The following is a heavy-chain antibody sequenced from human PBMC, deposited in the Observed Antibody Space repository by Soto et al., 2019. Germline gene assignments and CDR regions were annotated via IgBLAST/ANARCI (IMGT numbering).Heavy chain of an antibody. CDR3: ARMAGPWYFDL. V-gene: IGHV4-34*01. Sequence: PSETLSLTCAVHGGSFSGFYWTWIRQPPGKGLEWIGERNHSGSSNYNPPLKSRVTMSLDTSRNQFSLSLNSVTAADTAVYYCARMAGPWYFDLWGRGTLVTVSA. J-gene: IGHJ2*01. CDR1: GGSFSGFY. CDR2: RNHSGSS.